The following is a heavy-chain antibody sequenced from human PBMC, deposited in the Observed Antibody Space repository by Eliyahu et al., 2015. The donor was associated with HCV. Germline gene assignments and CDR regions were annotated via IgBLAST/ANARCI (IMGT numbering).Heavy chain of an antibody. CDR3: ARRGANWGGYYYYGMDV. D-gene: IGHD7-27*01. J-gene: IGHJ6*02. Sequence: SPSFQGHVTISADKSISTAYLQWSSLKASDTAMYYCARRGANWGGYYYYGMDVWGQGTTVTVSS. V-gene: IGHV5-10-1*01.